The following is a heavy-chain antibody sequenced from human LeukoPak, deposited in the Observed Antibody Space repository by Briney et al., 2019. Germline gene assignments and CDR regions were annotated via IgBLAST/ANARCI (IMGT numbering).Heavy chain of an antibody. CDR1: GGSISSYY. D-gene: IGHD6-19*01. J-gene: IGHJ4*02. CDR3: ARLSYSDLYSSGWHFDY. V-gene: IGHV4-59*08. CDR2: IYYSGST. Sequence: SETLSLTCTVSGGSISSYYWSWIRQPPGKGLEWIGYIYYSGSTNYNPFLKSRVTISVDTSKNQFSLKLSSVTAADTAVYYCARLSYSDLYSSGWHFDYWGQGTLVTVSS.